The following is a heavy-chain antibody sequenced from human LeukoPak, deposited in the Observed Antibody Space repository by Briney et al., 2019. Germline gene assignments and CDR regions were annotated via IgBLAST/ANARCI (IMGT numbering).Heavy chain of an antibody. Sequence: PGGSLRLSCAASGFTFSRSVMTWVRQAPGKGLEWVASLSGTRDSRGAIYADSVKGRFTISRDDSKSTLFLRMNRLTAEDTAIYYCAKTRSSSSHYFYFMDVWAKGVTVTVSS. D-gene: IGHD6-6*01. CDR2: LSGTRDSRGA. CDR3: AKTRSSSSHYFYFMDV. V-gene: IGHV3-23*01. CDR1: GFTFSRSV. J-gene: IGHJ6*03.